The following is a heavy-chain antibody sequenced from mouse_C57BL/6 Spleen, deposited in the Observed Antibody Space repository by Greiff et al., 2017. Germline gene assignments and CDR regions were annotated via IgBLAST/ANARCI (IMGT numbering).Heavy chain of an antibody. J-gene: IGHJ1*03. V-gene: IGHV1-64*01. Sequence: QVQLQQPGAELVKPGASVKLSCKASGYTFTSYWMHWVKQRPGQGLEWIGMIHPNSGSTNYNEKFKSKATLTVDKSSSTAYMQLSSLTSEDSAVDYCERITTVVATGWYFDVWGTGTTVTVSS. CDR3: ERITTVVATGWYFDV. CDR1: GYTFTSYW. CDR2: IHPNSGST. D-gene: IGHD1-1*01.